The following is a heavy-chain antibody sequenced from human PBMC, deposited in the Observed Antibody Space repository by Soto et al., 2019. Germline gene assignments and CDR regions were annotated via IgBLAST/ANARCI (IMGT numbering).Heavy chain of an antibody. CDR1: GYTFTTYG. D-gene: IGHD6-13*01. J-gene: IGHJ5*02. CDR3: ARDDSSSWYRWFNP. V-gene: IGHV1-18*01. Sequence: ASVKVSCKASGYTFTTYGISWVRQAPGQGLEWMGWISAYNGNTNYAQKVQGRVTMTTDTSTSTAYMELRSLRSDDTAVYYCARDDSSSWYRWFNPWGQGTLVTVSS. CDR2: ISAYNGNT.